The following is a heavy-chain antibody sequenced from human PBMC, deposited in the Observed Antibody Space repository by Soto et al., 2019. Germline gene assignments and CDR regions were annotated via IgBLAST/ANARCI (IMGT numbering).Heavy chain of an antibody. J-gene: IGHJ5*02. CDR3: ANCALGAAGWFDP. D-gene: IGHD1-26*01. V-gene: IGHV3-30*18. CDR1: GFTFSSYG. CDR2: ISYDGSNK. Sequence: QVQLVESGGGVVQPGRSLRLSCAASGFTFSSYGMHWVRQAPGKGLEWVAVISYDGSNKYYADSVKGRFTISRDNSKNTLYLQMNSLRAEDTAVYYCANCALGAAGWFDPWGQGTLVTVSS.